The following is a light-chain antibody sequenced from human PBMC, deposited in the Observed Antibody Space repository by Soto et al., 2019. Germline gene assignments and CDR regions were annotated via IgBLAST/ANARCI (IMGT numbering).Light chain of an antibody. J-gene: IGKJ5*01. CDR1: QSFRGL. Sequence: EVVLTQSPVTLSLSPGERATLSCRASQSFRGLLAWYQQKPGQAPRLLIYDAYNRATGIPPRFSGSGSGTDFTLTISSLEPEDSAVYYCQQRRRWPITFGQGTRLEIK. CDR3: QQRRRWPIT. V-gene: IGKV3-11*01. CDR2: DAY.